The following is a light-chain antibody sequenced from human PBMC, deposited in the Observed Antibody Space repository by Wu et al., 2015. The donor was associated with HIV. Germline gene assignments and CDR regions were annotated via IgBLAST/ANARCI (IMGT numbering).Light chain of an antibody. V-gene: IGKV3-20*01. Sequence: TVXCRASQRIDSRSLAWYQQRLGQAPRLLISAASNRAAGIPDRFNGSGSGTDFILTINRLEPEDSAVYFCQQYGGSPPVTFGRGTRLEIK. J-gene: IGKJ5*01. CDR1: QRIDSRS. CDR3: QQYGGSPPVT. CDR2: AAS.